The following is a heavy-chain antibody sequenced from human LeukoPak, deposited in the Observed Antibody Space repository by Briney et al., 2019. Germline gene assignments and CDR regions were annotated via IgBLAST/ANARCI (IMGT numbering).Heavy chain of an antibody. CDR2: IWSDGSNK. V-gene: IGHV3-33*01. Sequence: PGGSLRLSCAASGFTFSDYGIQSVRRAPGKGLEWVAVIWSDGSNKYYADSVKGRFTISRDNSRKTLYLQMNSLRVEDTAVYYCVRASGSFDYWGQGTLVTVSS. J-gene: IGHJ4*02. D-gene: IGHD3-10*01. CDR3: VRASGSFDY. CDR1: GFTFSDYG.